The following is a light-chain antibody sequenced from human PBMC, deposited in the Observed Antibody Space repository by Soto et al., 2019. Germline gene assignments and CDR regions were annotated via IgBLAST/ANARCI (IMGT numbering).Light chain of an antibody. CDR3: QQRSNWPLT. CDR2: GAS. CDR1: QSVSSTY. J-gene: IGKJ4*01. Sequence: EIVLTQSPGTLSLSPGERATLSFGASQSVSSTYLIWYQQKPGQAPTLLIYGASSRAAGIPARFSGSGSGTDFTLTISSLEPEDFAVYYCQQRSNWPLTFGGGTKVDIK. V-gene: IGKV3D-20*02.